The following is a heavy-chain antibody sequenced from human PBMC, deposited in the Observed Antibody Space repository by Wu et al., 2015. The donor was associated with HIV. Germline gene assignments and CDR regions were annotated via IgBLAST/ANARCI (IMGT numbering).Heavy chain of an antibody. CDR1: GYTFTSYG. V-gene: IGHV1-18*01. J-gene: IGHJ4*02. Sequence: ASGYTFTSYGISWVRQAPGQGLEWMGWISTYTGNANYAQKFQGRVTMTTDTSTSTAYMELRSLRSDDTAVYYCARSSGGSGSYYGYWGQGTLVTVSS. D-gene: IGHD3-10*01. CDR2: ISTYTGNA. CDR3: ARSSGGSGSYYGY.